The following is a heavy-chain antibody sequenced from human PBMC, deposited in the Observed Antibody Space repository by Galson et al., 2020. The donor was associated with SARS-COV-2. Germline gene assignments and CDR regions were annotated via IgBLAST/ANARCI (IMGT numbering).Heavy chain of an antibody. D-gene: IGHD3-22*01. Sequence: SETLSLTCTVSVGSISSGHYYWSWIRQHPGKGLEWIGYIYYSGSTSYNPSLKSLFTISVDTSKNQFSLKMSSVTAANTAVYYCARSPYYYGSGAYVVNWLDTWGQGNLVTVSS. V-gene: IGHV4-31*01. J-gene: IGHJ5*02. CDR2: IYYSGST. CDR1: VGSISSGHYY. CDR3: ARSPYYYGSGAYVVNWLDT.